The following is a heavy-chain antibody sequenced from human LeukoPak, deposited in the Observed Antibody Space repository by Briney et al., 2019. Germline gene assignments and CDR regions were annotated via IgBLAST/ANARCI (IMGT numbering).Heavy chain of an antibody. J-gene: IGHJ4*02. D-gene: IGHD1-26*01. Sequence: ASVKVSCKASGYTFTGYYMHWVRQAPGQGLEWMGWINPNSGGTNYAQRFQGRVTMTRDTSISTAYVELSRLRSDDTAVYYCARHWGLRKSFDYWGQGTLVTVSS. CDR2: INPNSGGT. CDR3: ARHWGLRKSFDY. CDR1: GYTFTGYY. V-gene: IGHV1-2*02.